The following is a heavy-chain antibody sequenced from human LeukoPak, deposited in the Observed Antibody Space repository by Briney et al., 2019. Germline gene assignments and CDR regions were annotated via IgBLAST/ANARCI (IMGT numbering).Heavy chain of an antibody. Sequence: ASVKVSCKASGYTFTGYYMHWVRQAPGQGLEWMGWINPNSGGTNYAQKFQGRVTMTRDTSISTAYMELSRLRSDDTAVYYCARAEIRTGTTASSSLTQPKWGQGTLVTVSS. V-gene: IGHV1-2*02. CDR2: INPNSGGT. CDR3: ARAEIRTGTTASSSLTQPK. CDR1: GYTFTGYY. D-gene: IGHD1-7*01. J-gene: IGHJ4*02.